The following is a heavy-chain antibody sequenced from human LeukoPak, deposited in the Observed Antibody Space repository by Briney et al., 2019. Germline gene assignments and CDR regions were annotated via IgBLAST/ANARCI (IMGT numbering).Heavy chain of an antibody. CDR3: ARLGTVTSRYYYGMDV. Sequence: PSETLSLTCTVSGGSISSYYWSWIRQPAGKGLEWIGRIYTSGSTNYNPSLKSRVTMSVDTSKNQSSLKLSSVTAADTAVYYCARLGTVTSRYYYGMDVWGQGTTVTVSS. V-gene: IGHV4-4*07. CDR1: GGSISSYY. D-gene: IGHD4-4*01. CDR2: IYTSGST. J-gene: IGHJ6*02.